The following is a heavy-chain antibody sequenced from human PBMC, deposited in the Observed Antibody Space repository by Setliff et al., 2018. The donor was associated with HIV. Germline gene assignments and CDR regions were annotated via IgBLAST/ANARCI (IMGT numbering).Heavy chain of an antibody. CDR1: GIIFSDYT. Sequence: PGGSLRLSCAVSGIIFSDYTMHWVRQAPGKGLEWVAFISHDGNKKYYADSVKGRFTISRDNSKNTLFLQMNSLRSADTGTYYCARVDVLLAYAANPRVGALDQWGQGTLVTVS. V-gene: IGHV3-30*04. D-gene: IGHD1-26*01. J-gene: IGHJ4*02. CDR2: ISHDGNKK. CDR3: ARVDVLLAYAANPRVGALDQ.